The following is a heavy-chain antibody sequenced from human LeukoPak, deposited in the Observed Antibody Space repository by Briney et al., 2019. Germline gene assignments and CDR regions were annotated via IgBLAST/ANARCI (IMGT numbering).Heavy chain of an antibody. CDR3: ARGGGYASPIGY. V-gene: IGHV4-59*01. CDR2: IYHSGST. D-gene: IGHD5-12*01. J-gene: IGHJ4*02. CDR1: GGSISTYY. Sequence: SETLSLTCTLSGGSISTYYWSWIRQPPGKGLEWIGYIYHSGSTNYNPSLKSRVTISVDTSKNQFSLKLSSVTAANTAVYYCARGGGYASPIGYWGQGALVTVSS.